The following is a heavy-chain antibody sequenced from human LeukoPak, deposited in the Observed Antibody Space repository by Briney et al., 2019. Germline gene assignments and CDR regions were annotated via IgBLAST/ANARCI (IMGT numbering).Heavy chain of an antibody. CDR3: VKKVVVGATSPYSDFQD. V-gene: IGHV3-23*01. D-gene: IGHD1-26*01. J-gene: IGHJ1*01. CDR2: ISGSGVTT. CDR1: GFTFSSYA. Sequence: GGSLRLSCIASGFTFSSYAMGWVRQAPGKGLDWVSAISGSGVTTHYAGSVQGRFSISRDNSKNTLYLQMNSLRVEDTALYYCVKKVVVGATSPYSDFQDWGQGTLVAVSS.